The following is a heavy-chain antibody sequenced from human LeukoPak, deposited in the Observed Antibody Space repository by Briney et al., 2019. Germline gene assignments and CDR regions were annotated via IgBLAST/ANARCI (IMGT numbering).Heavy chain of an antibody. CDR3: AKGDGSGSYYNNDAFDI. J-gene: IGHJ3*02. Sequence: PGGSLRLSCAASGFTFDDYAMHWVRQAPGKGLECVSGISWNSGSIGYADSVKGRFTISRDNAKNSLYLQMNSLRAEDTALYYCAKGDGSGSYYNNDAFDIWGQGTMVTVSS. CDR2: ISWNSGSI. D-gene: IGHD3-10*01. CDR1: GFTFDDYA. V-gene: IGHV3-9*01.